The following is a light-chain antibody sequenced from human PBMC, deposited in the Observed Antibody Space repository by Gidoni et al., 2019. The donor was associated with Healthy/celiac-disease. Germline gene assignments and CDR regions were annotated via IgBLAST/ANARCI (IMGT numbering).Light chain of an antibody. Sequence: QSVLTQPPSASGTPAQRVTISCSGSSTNIGSNTVNGYQQLPGTAPKLLIYSNNQRPSGVPDRFSGSKSGTSASLAISGLQSEDEADYYCAAWDDSLNGGVFGGGTKLTVL. CDR3: AAWDDSLNGGV. J-gene: IGLJ3*02. CDR1: STNIGSNT. V-gene: IGLV1-44*01. CDR2: SNN.